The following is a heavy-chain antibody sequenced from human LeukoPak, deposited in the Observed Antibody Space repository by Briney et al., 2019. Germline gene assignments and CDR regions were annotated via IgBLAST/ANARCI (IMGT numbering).Heavy chain of an antibody. Sequence: SETLSLTCTVSGGSISSSSYYWGWIRQPPGKGLEWIGSIYYSGSTYYNPSLKSRVTISVDTSKNQFSLKLRSVTAADTAVYYCARHQETAVAGTTSPYFDYWGQGTLVTVSS. CDR1: GGSISSSSYY. CDR2: IYYSGST. D-gene: IGHD6-19*01. CDR3: ARHQETAVAGTTSPYFDY. J-gene: IGHJ4*02. V-gene: IGHV4-39*01.